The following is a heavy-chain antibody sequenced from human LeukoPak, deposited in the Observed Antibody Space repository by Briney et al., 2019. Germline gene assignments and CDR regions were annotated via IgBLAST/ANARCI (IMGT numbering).Heavy chain of an antibody. D-gene: IGHD3-3*01. CDR3: ARDLSGDFWSGHYFDY. Sequence: SQTLSLTCTVSGGSISSGSYYWTWIRRPAGKGLEWIGRIYTSGSTNYNPSLKSRVTISVDTSKNQFSLKLNSVTAADTAVYHCARDLSGDFWSGHYFDYWGQGTLVTVSS. CDR2: IYTSGST. J-gene: IGHJ4*02. CDR1: GGSISSGSYY. V-gene: IGHV4-61*02.